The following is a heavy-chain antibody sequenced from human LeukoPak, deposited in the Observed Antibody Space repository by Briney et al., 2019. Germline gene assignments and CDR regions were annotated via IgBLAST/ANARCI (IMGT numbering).Heavy chain of an antibody. CDR2: INHSEST. Sequence: SETLSLTCAVYGGSFSGYYWSWIRQPPGKGLEWIGEINHSESTNYNPSLKSRVTISVDTSKNQFSLKLSSVTAADTAVYYCARRGSSGWYYYYGMDVWGQGTTVTVSS. CDR3: ARRGSSGWYYYYGMDV. V-gene: IGHV4-34*01. CDR1: GGSFSGYY. D-gene: IGHD6-19*01. J-gene: IGHJ6*02.